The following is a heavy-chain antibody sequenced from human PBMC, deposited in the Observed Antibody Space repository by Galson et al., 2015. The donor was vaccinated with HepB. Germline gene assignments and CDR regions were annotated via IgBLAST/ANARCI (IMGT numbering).Heavy chain of an antibody. CDR3: ASGYCSSTSCLPTYYYYYGMDV. J-gene: IGHJ6*02. CDR2: IIPILGIA. Sequence: SVKVSCKASGGTFSSYTVSWVRQAPGQGLEWMGRIIPILGIANYAQKFQGRVTITADKSTSTAYIELSSLRSEDTAVYYCASGYCSSTSCLPTYYYYYGMDVWGQGTTVTVSS. CDR1: GGTFSSYT. D-gene: IGHD2-2*01. V-gene: IGHV1-69*02.